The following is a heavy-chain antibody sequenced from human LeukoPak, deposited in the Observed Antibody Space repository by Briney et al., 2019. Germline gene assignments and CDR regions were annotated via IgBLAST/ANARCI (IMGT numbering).Heavy chain of an antibody. V-gene: IGHV3-20*04. CDR3: ARDGGYISFDY. CDR2: INWSGGSI. J-gene: IGHJ4*02. D-gene: IGHD5-12*01. CDR1: GFTFNYYG. Sequence: GGSLRLSCAASGFTFNYYGMSWVRQAPGKGLEWVSGINWSGGSISYADSVKGRFTISRDSAKNSLYLQMNSLRGEDTALYYCARDGGYISFDYWGQGTLVTVSS.